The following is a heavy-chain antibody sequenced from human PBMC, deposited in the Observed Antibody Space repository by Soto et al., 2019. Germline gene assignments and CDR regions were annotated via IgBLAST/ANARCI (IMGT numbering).Heavy chain of an antibody. CDR3: ARFGSAPHYYYGVDV. Sequence: QVQLVQSETEVKKPGASVKVSCKASGYIFTNYDITWVRQAPGQGLEWMGWVSGYTGNTKYAQKFQDRVTMTTDTSTSTVYMELRSLRSDDTAVYYCARFGSAPHYYYGVDVWGQGTTVFVSS. CDR2: VSGYTGNT. V-gene: IGHV1-18*01. CDR1: GYIFTNYD. D-gene: IGHD3-10*01. J-gene: IGHJ6*02.